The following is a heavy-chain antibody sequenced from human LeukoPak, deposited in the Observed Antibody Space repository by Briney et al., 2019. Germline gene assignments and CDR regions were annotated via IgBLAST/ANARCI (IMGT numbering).Heavy chain of an antibody. D-gene: IGHD3-9*01. Sequence: SETLSLTCTVSGGSISSSSYYWGWIRQPPGKGLEWIGSIYHSGSIYYNPSLKSRVTISVDTSKNQFSLKLSSVTAAGTAVYYCARAGPADYDILTSCYWGQGTLVTVSS. CDR3: ARAGPADYDILTSCY. J-gene: IGHJ4*02. CDR1: GGSISSSSYY. CDR2: IYHSGSI. V-gene: IGHV4-39*07.